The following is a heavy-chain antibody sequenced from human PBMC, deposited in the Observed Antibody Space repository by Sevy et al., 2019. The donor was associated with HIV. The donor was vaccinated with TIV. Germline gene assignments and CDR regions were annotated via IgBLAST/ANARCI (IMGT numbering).Heavy chain of an antibody. CDR2: IFSDGSNK. Sequence: GGSLRLSCAVLGFTLSGFGMHWVRQAPGKGLEWVAVIFSDGSNKDFADSVKGRFTISRDNAKNTLYLQMNSLRPEDTAVYYCAREPYWYFDLWGRGTLVTVSS. CDR3: AREPYWYFDL. CDR1: GFTLSGFG. J-gene: IGHJ2*01. V-gene: IGHV3-30*03.